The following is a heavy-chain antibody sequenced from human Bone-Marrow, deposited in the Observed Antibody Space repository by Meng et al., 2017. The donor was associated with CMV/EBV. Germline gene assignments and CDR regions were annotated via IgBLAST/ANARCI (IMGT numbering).Heavy chain of an antibody. D-gene: IGHD6-25*01. V-gene: IGHV3-30*04. CDR1: GFTFSSYA. CDR2: ISYDGSNK. J-gene: IGHJ4*02. Sequence: GGSLRLSCTASGFTFSSYAMHWVRQAPGTGLEWVAVISYDGSNKYYADSVKGRFTISRDNSKNTLYLQMNSLRAEDTAVYYCARDFSSGWDGFQDYWGKGTLVTVSS. CDR3: ARDFSSGWDGFQDY.